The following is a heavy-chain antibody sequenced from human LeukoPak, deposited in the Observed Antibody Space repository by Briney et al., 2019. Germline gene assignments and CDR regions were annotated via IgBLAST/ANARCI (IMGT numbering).Heavy chain of an antibody. CDR2: IYYSGST. Sequence: PSETLSLTCTVSGGSISSYYWSWIRQPPGKGLEWIGYIYYSGSTNYNPSLKSRVTISVDTSKNQFSLKLSSVNAADTAVYYCARHVKDIVVVPAAYYFDYWGQGTLVTVSS. CDR3: ARHVKDIVVVPAAYYFDY. CDR1: GGSISSYY. V-gene: IGHV4-59*08. D-gene: IGHD2-2*01. J-gene: IGHJ4*02.